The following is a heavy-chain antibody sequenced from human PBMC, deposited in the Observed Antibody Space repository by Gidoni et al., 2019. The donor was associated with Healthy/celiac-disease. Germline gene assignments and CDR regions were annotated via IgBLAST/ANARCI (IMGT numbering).Heavy chain of an antibody. J-gene: IGHJ5*02. CDR2: IYYSGST. V-gene: IGHV4-59*01. CDR1: GGSISSYY. CDR3: AREKGPRGLGWFDP. D-gene: IGHD6-6*01. Sequence: QVQLQASGPGLVKPSETLSLTCTVSGGSISSYYWSWIRQPPGKGLEWIGYIYYSGSTTYNPSLKSRVTISVDTSKNQFSLKLSSVTAADTAVYYCAREKGPRGLGWFDPWGQGTLVTVSS.